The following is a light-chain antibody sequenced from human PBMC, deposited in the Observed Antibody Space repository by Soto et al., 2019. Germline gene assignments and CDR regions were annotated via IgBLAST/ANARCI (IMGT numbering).Light chain of an antibody. J-gene: IGKJ1*01. CDR2: DAS. CDR3: QHYNSYSEA. V-gene: IGKV1-5*01. CDR1: QSISNW. Sequence: DIQMTQSPSTLSASVGDRVTITCRASQSISNWLAWYQQRPGKAPKLLIYDASTLESGVPSRFGGSGSGTEFTLTISSLQPDDFATYYCQHYNSYSEAFGQGTKV.